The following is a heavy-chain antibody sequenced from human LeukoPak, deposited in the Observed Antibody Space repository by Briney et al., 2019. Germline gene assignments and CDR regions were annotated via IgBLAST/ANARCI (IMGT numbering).Heavy chain of an antibody. CDR2: IIPILGIA. V-gene: IGHV1-69*04. CDR3: ARDKAYCGGDCYRHSDAFDI. D-gene: IGHD2-21*02. CDR1: GGTYSSYT. Sequence: GASVKVSCKASGGTYSSYTISWVRQAPGQGLEWRGRIIPILGIANYAQKFQGRVTITADKSTSTAYMELSSLRSEDTAVYYCARDKAYCGGDCYRHSDAFDIWGQGTMVTVSS. J-gene: IGHJ3*02.